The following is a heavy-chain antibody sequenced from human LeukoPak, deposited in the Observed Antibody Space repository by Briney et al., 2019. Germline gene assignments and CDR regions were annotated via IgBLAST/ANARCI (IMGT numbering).Heavy chain of an antibody. D-gene: IGHD3-10*01. CDR2: ISGSGGST. CDR3: AKDLPYGSGTGWSY. J-gene: IGHJ4*02. Sequence: GGSLRLSCAASGFTFSSYAMSWVVQAPGKALEWVSAISGSGGSTYYADSVKGRFTISRDNSKNTLYLQMNSLRAEDTAVYYCAKDLPYGSGTGWSYWGQGTLVTVSS. V-gene: IGHV3-23*01. CDR1: GFTFSSYA.